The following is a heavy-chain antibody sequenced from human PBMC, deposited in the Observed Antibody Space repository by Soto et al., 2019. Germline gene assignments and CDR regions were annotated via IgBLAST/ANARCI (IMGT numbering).Heavy chain of an antibody. V-gene: IGHV3-30*18. J-gene: IGHJ5*02. CDR3: AKGRGYQAAMPRGFDP. CDR1: GFTFSSYG. CDR2: ISYDGSNK. D-gene: IGHD2-2*01. Sequence: HPGGSLRLSCAASGFTFSSYGMHWVRQAPGKGLEWVAVISYDGSNKYYADSVKGRFTISRDNSKNTLYLQMNSLRAEDTAVYYCAKGRGYQAAMPRGFDPWGQGTLVTVSS.